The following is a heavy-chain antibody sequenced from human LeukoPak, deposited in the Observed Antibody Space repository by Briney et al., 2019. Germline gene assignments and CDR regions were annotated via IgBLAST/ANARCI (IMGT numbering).Heavy chain of an antibody. J-gene: IGHJ6*03. CDR1: GFTVSSND. CDR3: AKNGDRGAYCSGGSCYPYYYYYMDV. CDR2: IYSGGST. Sequence: GGSLRLSCAASGFTVSSNDMSWVRQAPGKGLECISVIYSGGSTDYADSVKGRFTISRDNSKNTLYLQMNSLRAEDTAVYYCAKNGDRGAYCSGGSCYPYYYYYMDVWGKGTTVTISS. V-gene: IGHV3-53*01. D-gene: IGHD2-15*01.